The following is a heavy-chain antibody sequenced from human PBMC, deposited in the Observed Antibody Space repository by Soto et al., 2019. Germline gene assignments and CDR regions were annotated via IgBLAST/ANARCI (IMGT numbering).Heavy chain of an antibody. V-gene: IGHV4-34*01. Sequence: LSLTCAVYGGSFSGYYWSWIRQPPGKGLEWIGEINHSGSTNYNPSLKSRVTISVDTSKNQFSLKLSSVTAADTAVYYCARRSIAARGNWFDPWGQGTLVTVSS. D-gene: IGHD6-6*01. CDR2: INHSGST. CDR3: ARRSIAARGNWFDP. CDR1: GGSFSGYY. J-gene: IGHJ5*02.